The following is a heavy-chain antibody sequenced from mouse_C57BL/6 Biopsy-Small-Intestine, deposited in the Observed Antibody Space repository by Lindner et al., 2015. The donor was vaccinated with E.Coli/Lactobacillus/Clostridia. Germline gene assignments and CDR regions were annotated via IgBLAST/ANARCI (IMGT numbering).Heavy chain of an antibody. CDR1: GYTFTHYV. CDR2: VNPYNDGT. D-gene: IGHD2-2*01. Sequence: VQLQESGPELVKPGASVKMSCKASGYTFTHYVIHWVKQKPGQGLEWIGYVNPYNDGTKYNERFKGKATLTSDKSSSTTYMELSSLTSEDSAVYYCTRRGLPRFDYWGQGTTLTVSS. CDR3: TRRGLPRFDY. J-gene: IGHJ2*01. V-gene: IGHV1-14*01.